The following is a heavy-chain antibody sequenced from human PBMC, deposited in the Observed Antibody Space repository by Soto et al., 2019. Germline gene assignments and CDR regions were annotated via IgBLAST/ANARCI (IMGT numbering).Heavy chain of an antibody. J-gene: IGHJ4*01. Sequence: PGGSLRLSCAASGFTFSSHGMHWVRQAPGKGLEWVAAIWHDGSNKYYADSVKGRFTISRDNSKSTLYLQMNSLRIEDTAVYYCARDEGLYLYGSGRRIGSYFDYWGHGTLVTVSS. V-gene: IGHV3-33*01. CDR1: GFTFSSHG. D-gene: IGHD3-10*01. CDR2: IWHDGSNK. CDR3: ARDEGLYLYGSGRRIGSYFDY.